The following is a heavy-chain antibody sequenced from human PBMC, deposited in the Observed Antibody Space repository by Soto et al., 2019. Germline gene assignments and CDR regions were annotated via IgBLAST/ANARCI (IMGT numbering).Heavy chain of an antibody. CDR2: ISSSSSYI. CDR1: GFTFSSYS. Sequence: EVQLVESGGGLVKPGGSLRLSCAASGFTFSSYSMNWVRQAPGKGLEWVSSISSSSSYIYYADSVKGRFTISRDNAKNSLYLQMNSLRAEDMAVYYCARDGCTNGVCLNRFDYWGQGTLVTVSS. CDR3: ARDGCTNGVCLNRFDY. V-gene: IGHV3-21*01. D-gene: IGHD2-8*01. J-gene: IGHJ4*02.